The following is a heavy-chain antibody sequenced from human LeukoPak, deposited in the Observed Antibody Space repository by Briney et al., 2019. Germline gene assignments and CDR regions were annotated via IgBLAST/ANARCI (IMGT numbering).Heavy chain of an antibody. CDR2: SSWNSGSI. Sequence: GRSLRLSCAASGFTFDDYAMHWVRQAPGKGLEWVSGSSWNSGSIGYADSVKGRFTISRDNAKNSLYLQMNSLRAEDTALYYCAKDLGGAYSSGCFWSWGQGTLVTVSS. V-gene: IGHV3-9*01. CDR3: AKDLGGAYSSGCFWS. D-gene: IGHD6-19*01. J-gene: IGHJ5*02. CDR1: GFTFDDYA.